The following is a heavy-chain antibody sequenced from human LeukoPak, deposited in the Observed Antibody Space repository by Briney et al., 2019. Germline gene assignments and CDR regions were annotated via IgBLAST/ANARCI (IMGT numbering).Heavy chain of an antibody. V-gene: IGHV5-51*01. CDR1: GXIFTNFW. D-gene: IGHD3-10*01. CDR2: FYPGDSDT. J-gene: IGHJ4*02. CDR3: ARHAITLFDY. Sequence: GASLQISFEGSGXIFTNFWIGWVRQMPGKGLEWMGIFYPGDSDTRYSPSLQGQVTISADKSISTAYLQWSSLKTSDTAMYYCARHAITLFDYWGQGTLVTVSS.